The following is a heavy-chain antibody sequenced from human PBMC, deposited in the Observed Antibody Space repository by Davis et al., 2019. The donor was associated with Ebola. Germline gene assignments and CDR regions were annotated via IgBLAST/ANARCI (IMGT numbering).Heavy chain of an antibody. CDR1: GYSFTSYW. J-gene: IGHJ6*02. Sequence: GSLRLSCKGSGYSFTSYWIGWVRQMPGKGLEWMGIIYPGDSDTRYSPSFQGQVTISADKSISTAYLQWSSLKASDTAMYYCARQEVMVRVVPAANYYYYYGMDVWGQGTTVTVSS. CDR3: ARQEVMVRVVPAANYYYYYGMDV. D-gene: IGHD2-2*01. V-gene: IGHV5-51*01. CDR2: IYPGDSDT.